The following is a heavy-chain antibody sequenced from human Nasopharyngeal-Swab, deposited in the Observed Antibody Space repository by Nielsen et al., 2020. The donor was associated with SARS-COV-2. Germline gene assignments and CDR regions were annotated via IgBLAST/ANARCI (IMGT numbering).Heavy chain of an antibody. CDR2: ISSSSTTR. D-gene: IGHD3-22*01. Sequence: GESLKISCAASGFSFSTYSMNWVRQAPGKGLEWVSYISSSSTTRYYADSVKGRFTISRDNAQNSLYLQMNSLRAEDTAVYYCARDARGYAFDYWGQGTLVTVSS. CDR1: GFSFSTYS. CDR3: ARDARGYAFDY. J-gene: IGHJ4*02. V-gene: IGHV3-48*04.